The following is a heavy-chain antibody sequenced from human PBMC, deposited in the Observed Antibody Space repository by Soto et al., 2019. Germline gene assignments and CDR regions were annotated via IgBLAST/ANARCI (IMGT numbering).Heavy chain of an antibody. Sequence: EVQLVESGGVVVRPGGSLRLTCAASGFTFDDHGMSWVRQPPGKGLEWVSGINWNGGFTSYADSVKGRFTISRDNAQSSLSLQMNSLRVEDTAFYYCASGTNSWPFDYWGQGTLVTVSS. D-gene: IGHD1-26*01. J-gene: IGHJ4*02. CDR1: GFTFDDHG. CDR3: ASGTNSWPFDY. V-gene: IGHV3-20*04. CDR2: INWNGGFT.